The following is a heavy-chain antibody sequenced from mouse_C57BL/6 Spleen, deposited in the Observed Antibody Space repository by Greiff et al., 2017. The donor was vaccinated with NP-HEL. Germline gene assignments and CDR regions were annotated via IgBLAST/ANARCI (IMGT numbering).Heavy chain of an antibody. J-gene: IGHJ4*01. CDR1: GFTFSDYG. V-gene: IGHV5-17*01. CDR3: ARNGYYGGVDY. D-gene: IGHD2-3*01. CDR2: ISSGSSTI. Sequence: EVKVVESGGGLVKPGGSLKLSCAASGFTFSDYGMHWVRQAPEKGLEWVAYISSGSSTIYYADTVKGRYTISRDNAKNTLFLQMTSLRSEDTAMYYCARNGYYGGVDYWGQGTSVTVSS.